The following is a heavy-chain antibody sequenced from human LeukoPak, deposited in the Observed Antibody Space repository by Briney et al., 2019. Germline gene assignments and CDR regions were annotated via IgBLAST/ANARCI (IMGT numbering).Heavy chain of an antibody. CDR2: IYHSGST. D-gene: IGHD3-22*01. J-gene: IGHJ4*02. Sequence: SETLSLTCAVSGGSISSSNWWSWVRQPPGKGLEWIGEIYHSGSTNYNPSLKSRVTISVDKSKNQFSLKLSSVTAADTAVYYCARDGYYYDSSGYDYWGQGTLVTVSS. V-gene: IGHV4-4*02. CDR1: GGSISSSNW. CDR3: ARDGYYYDSSGYDY.